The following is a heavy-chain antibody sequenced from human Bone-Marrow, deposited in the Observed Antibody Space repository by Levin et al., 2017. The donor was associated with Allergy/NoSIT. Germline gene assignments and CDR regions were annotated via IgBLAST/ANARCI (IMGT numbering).Heavy chain of an antibody. Sequence: GESLKISCAASGFTFSDYYMTWIRQAPGKGLEWVSYISSTGSTIYYADSVKGRFTISRDNPKNSLYLQMNSLRAEDTAVYYCAVGVYVYYGLDVWGQGTTVTVSS. J-gene: IGHJ6*02. CDR3: AVGVYVYYGLDV. V-gene: IGHV3-11*01. CDR1: GFTFSDYY. CDR2: ISSTGSTI. D-gene: IGHD2-8*02.